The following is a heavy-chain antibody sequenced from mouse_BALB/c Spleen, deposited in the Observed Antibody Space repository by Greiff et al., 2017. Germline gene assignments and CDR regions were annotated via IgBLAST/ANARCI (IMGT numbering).Heavy chain of an antibody. J-gene: IGHJ4*01. CDR2: FYPGSGSI. Sequence: QVQLQQSGAGLVKPGASVKLSCKASGYTFTEYIIHWVKQRSGQGLEWIGWFYPGSGSIKYNEKFKDKATLTADKSSSTVYMELSRLTSEDSAVYFCARHEEGDDGYPLAMDYWGQGTSVTVSS. V-gene: IGHV1-62-2*01. CDR1: GYTFTEYI. D-gene: IGHD2-3*01. CDR3: ARHEEGDDGYPLAMDY.